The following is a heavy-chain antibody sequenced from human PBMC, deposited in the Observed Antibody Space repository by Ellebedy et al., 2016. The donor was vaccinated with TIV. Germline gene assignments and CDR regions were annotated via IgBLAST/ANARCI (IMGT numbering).Heavy chain of an antibody. CDR3: ARCYSGYAKGYDAFDI. CDR1: GFTFSSYA. Sequence: PGGSLRLSCAASGFTFSSYAMHWVRQAPGKGLEWVAVISYDGSNKYYADSVKGRFTISRDNSKNTLYLQMNSLRAEDTAVYYCARCYSGYAKGYDAFDIWGQGTMVTVSS. V-gene: IGHV3-30*01. CDR2: ISYDGSNK. J-gene: IGHJ3*02. D-gene: IGHD5-12*01.